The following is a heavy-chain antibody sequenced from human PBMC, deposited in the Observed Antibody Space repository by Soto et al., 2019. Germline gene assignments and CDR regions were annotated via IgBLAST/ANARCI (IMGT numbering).Heavy chain of an antibody. CDR3: ASPLYGSGKDYYYYGMDV. D-gene: IGHD3-10*01. CDR2: INPNSGGT. CDR1: GYTFTGYY. Sequence: GASVKVSCKASGYTFTGYYMHWVRQAPGQGLEWMGWINPNSGGTNYAQKFQGRVTMTRDTSISRAYMGLSRLRSDDTAVFYCASPLYGSGKDYYYYGMDVWGQGTTVTVSS. J-gene: IGHJ6*02. V-gene: IGHV1-2*02.